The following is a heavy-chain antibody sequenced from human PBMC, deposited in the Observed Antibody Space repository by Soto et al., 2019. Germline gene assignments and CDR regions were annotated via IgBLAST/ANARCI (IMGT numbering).Heavy chain of an antibody. CDR1: GFSFDDYA. D-gene: IGHD3-22*01. CDR2: LTWNGEVL. CDR3: VKDSEGSGYLTHLDY. J-gene: IGHJ4*02. V-gene: IGHV3-9*01. Sequence: GGSLRLSLLSSGFSFDDYAIHWFRQPPGKGLEWVSGLTWNGEVLGYADSVKGRFTISRDNAKNSLYLEMNSLRPEDTALYYCVKDSEGSGYLTHLDYWGQGTLVTFSS.